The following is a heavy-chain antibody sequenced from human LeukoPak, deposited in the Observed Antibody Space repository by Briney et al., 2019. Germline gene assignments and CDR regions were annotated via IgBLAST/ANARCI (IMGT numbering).Heavy chain of an antibody. CDR3: ASANIVVVRAAFDI. D-gene: IGHD2-15*01. V-gene: IGHV3-66*01. J-gene: IGHJ3*02. CDR1: GFTFSDSY. CDR2: IYSGGST. Sequence: GGSLRLSCAASGFTFSDSYMTWIRQAPGKGLEWVSVIYSGGSTYYADSVKGRFTISRDNSKNTLYLQMNSLRAEDTAVYYCASANIVVVRAAFDIWGQGTMVTVSS.